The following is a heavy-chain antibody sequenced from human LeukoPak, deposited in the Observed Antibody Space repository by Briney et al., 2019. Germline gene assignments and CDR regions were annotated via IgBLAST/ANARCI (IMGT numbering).Heavy chain of an antibody. CDR1: GFTFSSHS. CDR2: ITDISTDI. CDR3: ASQRSDY. V-gene: IGHV3-21*01. Sequence: GGSLRLSCTVSGFTFSSHSMNWVRQAPGKGLEWVSSITDISTDIYYADSVKGGFTFSRDNAKNSLYLQMNSLRAGDTAVYYCASQRSDYWGQGTLVTVSS. D-gene: IGHD2-2*01. J-gene: IGHJ4*02.